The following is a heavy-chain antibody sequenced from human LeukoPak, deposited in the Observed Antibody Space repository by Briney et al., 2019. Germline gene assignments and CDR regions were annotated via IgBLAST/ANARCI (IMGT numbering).Heavy chain of an antibody. CDR3: ARDSGLLCSGGSCYSGMDY. Sequence: ASVEVSCKASGGTFSSHAISWVRQAPGQGLEWMGGIIPIFGTANYAQKFQGRVTITTDESTSTAYMELSSLRSEDTALYYCARDSGLLCSGGSCYSGMDYWGQGTLVTVSS. CDR2: IIPIFGTA. V-gene: IGHV1-69*05. D-gene: IGHD2-15*01. CDR1: GGTFSSHA. J-gene: IGHJ4*02.